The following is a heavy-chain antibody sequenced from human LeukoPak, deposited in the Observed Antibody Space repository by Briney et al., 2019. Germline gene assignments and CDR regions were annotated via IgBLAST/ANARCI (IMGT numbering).Heavy chain of an antibody. D-gene: IGHD6-13*01. V-gene: IGHV3-30*03. CDR3: VRGAYSSSWLNFDY. CDR1: GFTFSSYW. Sequence: GGSLRISCTASGFTFSSYWMSWVRQAPGKGLEWVALIPYDGSNKYYADSVKGRFTVSRDNSKNTLYLQMNSLRAEDTAVYYCVRGAYSSSWLNFDYWGQGTLVTVSS. CDR2: IPYDGSNK. J-gene: IGHJ4*02.